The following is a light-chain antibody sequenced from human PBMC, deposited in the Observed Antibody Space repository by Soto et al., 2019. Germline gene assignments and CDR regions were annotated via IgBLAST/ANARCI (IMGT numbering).Light chain of an antibody. V-gene: IGKV3-20*01. CDR3: QQYGDSPLT. CDR1: QSVTSSY. CDR2: DAF. Sequence: EVVLTQSPDTLSLSPGERATLSCRASQSVTSSYLTWYQQKTGQAPRLLIYDAFTRATAIPYRFSGSGSGTDFTLTISRLEPEDFAVYYCQQYGDSPLTCGGGTKVQIK. J-gene: IGKJ4*01.